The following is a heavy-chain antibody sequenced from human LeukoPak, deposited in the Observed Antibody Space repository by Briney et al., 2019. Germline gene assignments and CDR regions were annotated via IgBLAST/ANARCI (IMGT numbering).Heavy chain of an antibody. CDR1: GGSFSGYY. D-gene: IGHD5-18*01. CDR3: ARQARSWIQLWYYFDY. CDR2: IYYSGST. V-gene: IGHV4-34*01. J-gene: IGHJ4*02. Sequence: SETLSLTCAVYGGSFSGYYWSWIRQPPGKGLEWIGSIYYSGSTYYNPSLKSRITISVDTSKNQFSLKVSSVTAADTAVYYCARQARSWIQLWYYFDYWGQGTLVTVSS.